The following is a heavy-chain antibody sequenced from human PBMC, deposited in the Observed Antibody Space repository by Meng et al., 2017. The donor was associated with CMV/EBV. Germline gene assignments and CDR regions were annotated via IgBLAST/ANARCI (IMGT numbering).Heavy chain of an antibody. V-gene: IGHV4-59*01. D-gene: IGHD4-23*01. Sequence: SETLSLTCTVSGGSISSYYWSWIRQPPGKGLEWIGYIYYSGSTNYNPSLKSRVTISVDTSKNQFSLKLSSVTAADTAVYYCARDCVVTRYYYYGMDVWGQGTTVTVSS. CDR2: IYYSGST. J-gene: IGHJ6*02. CDR1: GGSISSYY. CDR3: ARDCVVTRYYYYGMDV.